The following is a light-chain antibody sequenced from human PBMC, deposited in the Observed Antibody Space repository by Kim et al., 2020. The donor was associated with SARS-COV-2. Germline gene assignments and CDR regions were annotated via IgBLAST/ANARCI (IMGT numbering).Light chain of an antibody. V-gene: IGKV1-5*03. CDR1: QSISSW. Sequence: PSVGDRVTITCRASQSISSWLAWYQQKPGKAPKLLIYKASSLESGVPSRFSGSGSGTEFTLTISSLQPDDFATYYCQQYSTYPWTFGQGTKVDIK. CDR2: KAS. CDR3: QQYSTYPWT. J-gene: IGKJ1*01.